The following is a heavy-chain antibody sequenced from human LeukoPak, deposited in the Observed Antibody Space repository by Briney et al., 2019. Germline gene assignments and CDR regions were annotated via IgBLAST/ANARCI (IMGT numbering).Heavy chain of an antibody. CDR1: GLTFSSYG. CDR2: IPYDGSNK. V-gene: IGHV3-30*02. J-gene: IGHJ6*03. Sequence: PGGSLRLSCAASGLTFSSYGIHWVRQAPGKGLEWVAFIPYDGSNKYYADSVKGRFTISRDNSKNTLYLQMNSLRAEDTAVYYCAKCGLDIRTWYFDYYYYMDVWGKGTTVTVSS. D-gene: IGHD6-13*01. CDR3: AKCGLDIRTWYFDYYYYMDV.